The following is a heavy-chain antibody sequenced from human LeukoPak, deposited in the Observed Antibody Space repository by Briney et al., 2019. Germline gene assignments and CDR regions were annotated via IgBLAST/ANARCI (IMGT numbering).Heavy chain of an antibody. Sequence: SETLSLTCTVSGGSISSYYWSWIRQPPGKGLEWIGYIYYSGSTNYNPSLKSRVTISVDTSKNRFSLKLSSVTAADTAVYYCARHPGYSYGYKYYFDYWGQGTLVTVSS. CDR3: ARHPGYSYGYKYYFDY. V-gene: IGHV4-59*08. CDR2: IYYSGST. D-gene: IGHD5-18*01. J-gene: IGHJ4*02. CDR1: GGSISSYY.